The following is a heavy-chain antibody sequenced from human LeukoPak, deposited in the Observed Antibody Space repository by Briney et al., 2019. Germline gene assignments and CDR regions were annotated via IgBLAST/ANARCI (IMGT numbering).Heavy chain of an antibody. V-gene: IGHV1-69*13. CDR3: ARAALRFLSCFDY. CDR1: GGTFSSYA. J-gene: IGHJ4*02. CDR2: IIPIFGTA. Sequence: SVKVSCKASGGTFSSYAISWVRQAPGQGLEWMGGIIPIFGTANYAQKFQGRVTITADESTSTAYMELRSLRSDDTAVYYCARAALRFLSCFDYWGQGTLVTVSS. D-gene: IGHD3-3*01.